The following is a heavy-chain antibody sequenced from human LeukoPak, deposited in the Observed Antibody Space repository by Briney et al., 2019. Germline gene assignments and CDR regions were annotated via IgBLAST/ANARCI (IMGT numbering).Heavy chain of an antibody. J-gene: IGHJ6*03. CDR3: ARGSYYYMDL. V-gene: IGHV4-59*01. Sequence: PSETLSLTYTVSGGSISTYYWSWIRQPPGKGLEWIGYIYYSGSTNYNPSLQSRVIMSVDTSKSQFSLNLTSVTAADTAAYYCARGSYYYMDLWGTGTTVTVSS. CDR1: GGSISTYY. CDR2: IYYSGST.